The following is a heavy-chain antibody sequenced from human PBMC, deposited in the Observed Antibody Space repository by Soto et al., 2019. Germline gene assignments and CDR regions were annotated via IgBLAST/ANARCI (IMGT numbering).Heavy chain of an antibody. V-gene: IGHV4-31*03. CDR2: IYYGGST. J-gene: IGHJ5*02. D-gene: IGHD6-25*01. CDR1: GGSISSGGYY. Sequence: QVQLQESGPGLVKPSQTLSLTCTVSGGSISSGGYYWSWIRQHPGKGLEWIGYIYYGGSTYYNPSLKSRVTISVDTSKNQFSLKLSSVTAADTAVYYCAREGTAAGGDWFDPWGQGTLVTVSS. CDR3: AREGTAAGGDWFDP.